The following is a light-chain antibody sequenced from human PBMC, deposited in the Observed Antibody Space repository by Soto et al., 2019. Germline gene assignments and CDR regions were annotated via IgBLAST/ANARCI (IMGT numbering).Light chain of an antibody. V-gene: IGLV2-14*01. CDR1: SSDIGGYNY. J-gene: IGLJ1*01. CDR2: EVS. CDR3: SSYTSSRTNYV. Sequence: QSALTQPASVSGSPGQSITISCTGTSSDIGGYNYVSWYQQHTGKAPKHMIYEVSNRPSGVSNRFSRSRSGNTASLTNSGLQAEDDCDYYCSSYTSSRTNYVFGTGTTLTVI.